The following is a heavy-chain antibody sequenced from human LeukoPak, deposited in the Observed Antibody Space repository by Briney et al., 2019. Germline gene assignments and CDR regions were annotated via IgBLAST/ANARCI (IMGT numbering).Heavy chain of an antibody. D-gene: IGHD4-17*01. CDR1: GYTFINYA. Sequence: ASVNVSCKASGYTFINYAMNWVRQAPGQGLEWMGWINTNTGNPMYAQGFTGRFVFSLDTSVSTAYLQISSLKAEDTAVYYCARVAPNTVTNGFDYWGRGTLVTVSS. CDR2: INTNTGNP. V-gene: IGHV7-4-1*02. J-gene: IGHJ4*02. CDR3: ARVAPNTVTNGFDY.